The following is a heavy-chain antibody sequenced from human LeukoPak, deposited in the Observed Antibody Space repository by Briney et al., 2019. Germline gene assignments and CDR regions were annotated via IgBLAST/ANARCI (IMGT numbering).Heavy chain of an antibody. Sequence: SETLSLTCTVSGGSISSYYWSWIRQPAGKGLEWIGRIYISGSTNYNPSLKSRVTISVDTSKNQFSLKLNSVTASDTAMYYCARSVVGYDNFDYWGQGTLVTVSS. CDR2: IYISGST. D-gene: IGHD5-18*01. CDR1: GGSISSYY. CDR3: ARSVVGYDNFDY. V-gene: IGHV4-4*07. J-gene: IGHJ4*02.